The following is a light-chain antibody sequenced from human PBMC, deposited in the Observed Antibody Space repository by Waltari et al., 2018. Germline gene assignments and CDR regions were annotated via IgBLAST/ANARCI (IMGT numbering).Light chain of an antibody. J-gene: IGKJ5*01. Sequence: EIVLTQSPATLSLSPGERATLSCRASQSVGRNLAWYQHKPGQAPRLLIYEASGRATGVPARFSGSGSGTDFTLSISSLEREDFALYYCQQRNDWQITFGQGTRLEI. CDR1: QSVGRN. CDR3: QQRNDWQIT. CDR2: EAS. V-gene: IGKV3-11*01.